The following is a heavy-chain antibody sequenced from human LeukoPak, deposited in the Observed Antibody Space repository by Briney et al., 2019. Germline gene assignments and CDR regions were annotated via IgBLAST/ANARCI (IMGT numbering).Heavy chain of an antibody. J-gene: IGHJ5*02. CDR3: ARAYSSSSNWFDP. CDR1: GGSISSGDYY. D-gene: IGHD6-6*01. Sequence: SETLSLTCTVSGGSISSGDYYWSWIRQPPGKGLEWIGYIYYSGSTYYNPSLKSRVTISVDTSKNQFSLKLSSVTAADTAVYYCARAYSSSSNWFDPWGQGTLVTVSS. V-gene: IGHV4-30-4*02. CDR2: IYYSGST.